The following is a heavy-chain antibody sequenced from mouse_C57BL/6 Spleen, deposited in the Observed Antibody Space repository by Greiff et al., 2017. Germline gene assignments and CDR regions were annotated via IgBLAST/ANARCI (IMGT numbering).Heavy chain of an antibody. D-gene: IGHD2-4*01. J-gene: IGHJ2*01. CDR2: ISSGSSTI. Sequence: DVMLVESGGGLVKPGGSLKLSCAASGFTFSDYGMHWVRQAPEKGLEWVAYISSGSSTIYYADTVKGRFTISRDNAKNTLFLQMTSLRSEDTAMYYCARNLYYDYDRDYWGKGTTLTVSS. CDR1: GFTFSDYG. V-gene: IGHV5-17*01. CDR3: ARNLYYDYDRDY.